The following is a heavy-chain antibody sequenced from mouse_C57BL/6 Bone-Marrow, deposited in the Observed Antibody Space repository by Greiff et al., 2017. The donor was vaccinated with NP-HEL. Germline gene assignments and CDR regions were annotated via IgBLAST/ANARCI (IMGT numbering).Heavy chain of an antibody. CDR2: ISYDGSN. CDR1: GYSITSGYY. D-gene: IGHD4-1*01. V-gene: IGHV3-6*01. Sequence: ESGPGLVKPSQSLSLTCSVTGYSITSGYYWNWIRQFPGNKLEWMGYISYDGSNNYNPSLKNRISITRDTSKNQFFLKLNSVTTEDTATYYCAKLGRDYAMDYWGQGTSVTVSS. J-gene: IGHJ4*01. CDR3: AKLGRDYAMDY.